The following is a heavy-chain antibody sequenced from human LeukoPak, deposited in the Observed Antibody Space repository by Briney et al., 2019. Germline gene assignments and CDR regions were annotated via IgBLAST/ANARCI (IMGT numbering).Heavy chain of an antibody. Sequence: SETLSLTCTVSGGSISSYYWSWIRQPPGKGLEWIGYIYYSGSPNYNPSLKSRVTISVDTSKNQFSLKLSSVTAADTAVYYCARVGFGDYPRLPGPFDYWGQGNLVTVSS. V-gene: IGHV4-59*01. D-gene: IGHD4-17*01. CDR3: ARVGFGDYPRLPGPFDY. CDR1: GGSISSYY. J-gene: IGHJ4*02. CDR2: IYYSGSP.